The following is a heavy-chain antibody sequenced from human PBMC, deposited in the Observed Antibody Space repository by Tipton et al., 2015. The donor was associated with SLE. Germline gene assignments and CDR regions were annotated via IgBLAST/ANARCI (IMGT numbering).Heavy chain of an antibody. J-gene: IGHJ4*02. CDR2: IYYSGST. V-gene: IGHV4-31*03. CDR3: ARRGESSGLLY. D-gene: IGHD6-19*01. CDR1: GGSISSGGYY. Sequence: TLSLTCTVSGGSISSGGYYWSWIRQHPGKGLEWIGYIYYSGSTYYNPSLKSRVTISIDTSKNQFSLKLSSVTAADTAVYYCARRGESSGLLYWGQGTLVTVSS.